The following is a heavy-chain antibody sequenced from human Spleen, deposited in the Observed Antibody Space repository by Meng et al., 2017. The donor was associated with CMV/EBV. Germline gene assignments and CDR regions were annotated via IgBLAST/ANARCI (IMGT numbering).Heavy chain of an antibody. CDR3: ARTWHGFNWNYFDY. Sequence: LSLTWVGSGFTFSSYTMNWVRQAPGKGLEWVSSITSSSSYIYYADSVKGRITIPRDTAKNSLFLQMNSLRAEDTAVYYCARTWHGFNWNYFDYWGQGSLVTVSS. CDR2: ITSSSSYI. J-gene: IGHJ4*02. V-gene: IGHV3-21*01. CDR1: GFTFSSYT. D-gene: IGHD1-20*01.